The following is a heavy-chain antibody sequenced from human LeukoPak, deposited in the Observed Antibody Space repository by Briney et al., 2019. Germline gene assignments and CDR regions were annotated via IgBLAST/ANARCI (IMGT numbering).Heavy chain of an antibody. V-gene: IGHV1-2*02. CDR2: INPNSGAT. CDR3: AKSSGQEWPVGAY. J-gene: IGHJ4*02. CDR1: GYTFTGYY. D-gene: IGHD6-19*01. Sequence: GASVKVSCKASGYTFTGYYMHWVRQAPGQGREWMGWINPNSGATNYAQKCQGRVTITRGTSISTAYIELSRLRADDTAAYYCAKSSGQEWPVGAYWGPGNPFTVSP.